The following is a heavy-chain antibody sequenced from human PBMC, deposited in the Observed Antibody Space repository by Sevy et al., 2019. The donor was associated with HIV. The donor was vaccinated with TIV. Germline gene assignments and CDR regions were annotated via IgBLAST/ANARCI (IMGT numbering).Heavy chain of an antibody. CDR2: INESGIT. CDR1: DGSFSGYY. V-gene: IGHV4-34*01. J-gene: IGHJ5*02. D-gene: IGHD2-2*01. Sequence: SETLSLTCAVHDGSFSGYYWNWIRQLPGKGLEWIGEINESGITYYNPSPKSGVTISVDTSKKQFSLKLNSVTAADTAVYFCARSPPVVVVPGAPSWFDPWGQGTLVTVSS. CDR3: ARSPPVVVVPGAPSWFDP.